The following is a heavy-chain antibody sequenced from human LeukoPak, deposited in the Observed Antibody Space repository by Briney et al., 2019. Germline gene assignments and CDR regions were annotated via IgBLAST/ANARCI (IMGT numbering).Heavy chain of an antibody. CDR1: GYTFTGYY. V-gene: IGHV1-2*02. CDR2: INPNSGGT. CDR3: ARETYYDFWSGYHHYYYYYMDV. D-gene: IGHD3-3*01. J-gene: IGHJ6*03. Sequence: EASVKVSCKASGYTFTGYYMHWVRQAPGQGLEWMGWINPNSGGTNYAQKFQGRVTMTRDTSISTAYMELSRLRSDDTAVYYCARETYYDFWSGYHHYYYYYMDVWGKGTTVTVSS.